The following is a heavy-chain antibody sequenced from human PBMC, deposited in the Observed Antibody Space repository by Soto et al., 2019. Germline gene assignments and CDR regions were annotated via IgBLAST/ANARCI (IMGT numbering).Heavy chain of an antibody. D-gene: IGHD6-13*01. CDR3: ARGLGSWTGAGYYYGMDV. CDR2: IIPIFGTA. V-gene: IGHV1-69*12. Sequence: QVQLVQSGAEVKKPGSSAKVSCKASGGTFSSYAISWVRQAPGQGLEWMGGIIPIFGTANYAQKFQGRVTITADESTSTAYMELSSLRSEDTAVYYCARGLGSWTGAGYYYGMDVWGQGTTVTVSS. CDR1: GGTFSSYA. J-gene: IGHJ6*02.